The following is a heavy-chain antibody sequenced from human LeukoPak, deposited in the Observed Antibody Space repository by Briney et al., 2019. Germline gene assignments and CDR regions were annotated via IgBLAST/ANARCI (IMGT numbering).Heavy chain of an antibody. CDR2: ISAYNGNT. D-gene: IGHD2-2*01. V-gene: IGHV1-18*01. J-gene: IGHJ6*02. CDR3: ARDQVVVVPAAPYYYGMDV. CDR1: GYTFTSYG. Sequence: GASVKVSCKAFGYTFTSYGISWVRQAPGQGLEWMGWISAYNGNTNYAQRLQGRVTMTTDTSTSTAYMELRSLRSDDTAVYYCARDQVVVVPAAPYYYGMDVWGQGTTVTVSS.